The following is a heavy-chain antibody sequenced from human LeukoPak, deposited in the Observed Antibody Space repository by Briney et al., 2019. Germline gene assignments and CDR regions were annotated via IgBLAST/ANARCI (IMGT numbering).Heavy chain of an antibody. CDR2: SNHSGSS. CDR3: ASGGYSYGTFFDY. D-gene: IGHD5-18*01. Sequence: SETLSLTCAVYGGSFSRYSWSWVRQPPGKGLEWIGESNHSGSSRYSPSLKSRVTMSLDTSKNQFSLKLSSVTAADTAVYYCASGGYSYGTFFDYWGQGTLVAVSS. J-gene: IGHJ4*02. V-gene: IGHV4-34*09. CDR1: GGSFSRYS.